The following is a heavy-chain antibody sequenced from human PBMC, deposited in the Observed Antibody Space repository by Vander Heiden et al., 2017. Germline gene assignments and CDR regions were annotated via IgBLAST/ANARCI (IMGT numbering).Heavy chain of an antibody. CDR2: ISSSGGST. CDR3: AKFTMVSTYYYGMDV. J-gene: IGHJ6*02. CDR1: GFTFSSYA. D-gene: IGHD3-10*01. Sequence: EVQLLESGGGLVQPGGSLRLSCAASGFTFSSYAMSWVRQAPGKGLEWVSSISSSGGSTYYADSVKGRFTISRDNFKNTLYLQMNSLRAEDTAIYYCAKFTMVSTYYYGMDVWGQGTTVTVSS. V-gene: IGHV3-23*01.